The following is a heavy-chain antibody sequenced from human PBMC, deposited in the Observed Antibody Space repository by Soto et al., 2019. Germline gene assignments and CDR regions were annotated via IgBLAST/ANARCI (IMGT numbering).Heavy chain of an antibody. CDR3: ARDRARSSSPRFDY. CDR2: LIPFFGTA. D-gene: IGHD6-6*01. J-gene: IGHJ4*02. Sequence: QVQLVQSGAEVKKPGSSVKVSCKASGGSFASYAISWVRQAPGQGLEWVGGLIPFFGTANYAQRFQGRLTTTADESTTTAYMELSSLRSEDTAIYYCARDRARSSSPRFDYCGQGTLVTVSS. V-gene: IGHV1-69*01. CDR1: GGSFASYA.